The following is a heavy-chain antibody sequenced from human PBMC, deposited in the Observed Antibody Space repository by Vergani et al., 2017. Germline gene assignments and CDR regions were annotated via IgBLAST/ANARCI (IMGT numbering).Heavy chain of an antibody. CDR2: IYTSGST. CDR3: ARMPEGYCSGGSCYLGNYYYYMDV. V-gene: IGHV4-4*07. Sequence: QVQLQESGPGLVKPSETLSLTCTVSGGSISSYYWSWIRQPAGKGLEWIGRIYTSGSTNYNPSLKSRVTMSVDTSKNQFSLKLSSVTAAYTAVYYCARMPEGYCSGGSCYLGNYYYYMDVWGKGTTVTVSS. D-gene: IGHD2-15*01. J-gene: IGHJ6*03. CDR1: GGSISSYY.